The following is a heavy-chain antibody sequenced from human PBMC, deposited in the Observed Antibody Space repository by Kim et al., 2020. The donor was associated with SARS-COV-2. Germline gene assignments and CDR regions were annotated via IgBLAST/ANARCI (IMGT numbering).Heavy chain of an antibody. CDR3: AREGYYDSSGYYHHDAFDI. J-gene: IGHJ3*02. CDR1: GGSISSYY. V-gene: IGHV4-59*01. Sequence: SETLSLTCTVSGGSISSYYWSWIRQPPGKGLEWIGYFYYSGSTNYNPSLKSRVSISVDTSKNQLYLKLSSVTAADTAVYYCAREGYYDSSGYYHHDAFDIWGQGTMVTVSS. CDR2: FYYSGST. D-gene: IGHD3-22*01.